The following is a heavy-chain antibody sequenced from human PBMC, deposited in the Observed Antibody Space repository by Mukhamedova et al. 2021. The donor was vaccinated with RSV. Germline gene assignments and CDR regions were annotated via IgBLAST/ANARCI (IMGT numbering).Heavy chain of an antibody. J-gene: IGHJ4*02. Sequence: EWVSYISSSGSTIYYADSVKGRFTISRDNAKNSLYLQMNSLRAEDTAVYYCASGWCSGGVIAIPFDYWVQGILVTVSS. D-gene: IGHD2-8*02. CDR2: ISSSGSTI. CDR3: ASGWCSGGVIAIPFDY. V-gene: IGHV3-11*01.